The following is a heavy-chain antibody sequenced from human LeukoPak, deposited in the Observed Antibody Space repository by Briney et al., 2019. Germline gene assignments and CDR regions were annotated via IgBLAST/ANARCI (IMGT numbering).Heavy chain of an antibody. V-gene: IGHV3-23*01. CDR3: AKVGSSTWYMYYFDY. Sequence: GGSLRLSCAASGFAFNIYAMTWVRQAPGKGLEWVSTISGDSATPYFADSVKGRSTISRDNSKNTLYLQMNSLRVEDTAVYYCAKVGSSTWYMYYFDYWGQGALVTVSS. J-gene: IGHJ4*02. D-gene: IGHD6-13*01. CDR2: ISGDSATP. CDR1: GFAFNIYA.